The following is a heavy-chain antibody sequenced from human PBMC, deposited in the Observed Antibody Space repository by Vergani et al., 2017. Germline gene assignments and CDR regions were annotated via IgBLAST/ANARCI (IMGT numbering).Heavy chain of an antibody. CDR3: ARLAGAGSLAYYYYYGMDV. V-gene: IGHV4-34*01. CDR2: INHSGST. Sequence: QVQLQQWGAGLLKPSETLSLTCAVYGGSFSGYYWSWIRQPPGKGLEWSGEINHSGSTNYNPSLKSRVTISVDTSKNQFSLKLSSVTAADTAVYYCARLAGAGSLAYYYYYGMDVWGQGTTVTVSS. J-gene: IGHJ6*02. CDR1: GGSFSGYY. D-gene: IGHD3-10*01.